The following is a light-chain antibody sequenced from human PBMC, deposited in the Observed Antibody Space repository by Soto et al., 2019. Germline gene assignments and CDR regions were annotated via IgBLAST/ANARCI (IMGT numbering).Light chain of an antibody. CDR2: AAS. CDR3: QQTYSTPPT. V-gene: IGKV1-39*01. CDR1: QSISTY. J-gene: IGKJ1*01. Sequence: DIQMTQSPSSLSASVGDRVTITCRAGQSISTYLNWYQQKAGLDPKLLIYAASSLQSGVPSRFSRSVSGTDFTLTIRSLQPEDCATYYGQQTYSTPPTFGQGTKVDIK.